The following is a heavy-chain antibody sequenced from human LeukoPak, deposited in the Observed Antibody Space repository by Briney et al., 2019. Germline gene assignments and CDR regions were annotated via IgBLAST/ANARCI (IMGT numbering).Heavy chain of an antibody. D-gene: IGHD3-22*01. CDR3: ARPYYYDSRIDP. CDR2: MYYSGST. V-gene: IGHV4-30-4*01. CDR1: GGSISSGNYY. J-gene: IGHJ5*02. Sequence: PSETLSLTCTVSGGSISSGNYYWSWIRQPPGKGLEWIAYMYYSGSTYYNPSLKSRVTMSADTSKNQLSLKLSSVTAADTAVYYCARPYYYDSRIDPWGQGILVTVSS.